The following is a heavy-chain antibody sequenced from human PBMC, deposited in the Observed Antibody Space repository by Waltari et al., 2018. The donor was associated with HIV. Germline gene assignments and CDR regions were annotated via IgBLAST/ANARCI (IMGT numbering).Heavy chain of an antibody. D-gene: IGHD3-10*01. J-gene: IGHJ4*02. V-gene: IGHV1-24*01. CDR3: ATVPLPMVRGANRFDY. Sequence: QVQLVQSGAEVKKPGASVKVSCKVSGYTLTELSMHWVRQAPGKGLEWMGGFDPEDGETINAQKFQGSVTMTEDTSTDTAYMELSSLRSEDTAVYYCATVPLPMVRGANRFDYWGQGTLVTVSS. CDR2: FDPEDGET. CDR1: GYTLTELS.